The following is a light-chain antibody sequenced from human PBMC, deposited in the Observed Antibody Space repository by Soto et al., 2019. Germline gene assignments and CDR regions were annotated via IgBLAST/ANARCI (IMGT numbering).Light chain of an antibody. V-gene: IGKV1-5*03. J-gene: IGKJ4*01. CDR2: RAS. CDR3: QHFYTYPIT. CDR1: QSISNF. Sequence: DIKMTQSPSTLSASVGDRVTITCRASQSISNFLAWYQRRPGKAPKLLIYRASGLERGVPSRFIGGGSGTEFTLTISSLQPDDFATYFCQHFYTYPITFGGGTKVEIK.